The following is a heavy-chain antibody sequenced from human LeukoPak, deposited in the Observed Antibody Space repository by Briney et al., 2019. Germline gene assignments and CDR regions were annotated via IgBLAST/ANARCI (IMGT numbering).Heavy chain of an antibody. CDR2: INPRDSDT. J-gene: IGHJ4*02. CDR1: GYSFSAYW. Sequence: GESLEISCKGSGYSFSAYWIAWVRQMPGKGLEWMGIINPRDSDTRYSPSFLGQVTFSADKSINTAYLQWRSLKAPDTAMYYCAKISLAGDYFDYWGQGTLVTVSS. V-gene: IGHV5-51*01. D-gene: IGHD6-19*01. CDR3: AKISLAGDYFDY.